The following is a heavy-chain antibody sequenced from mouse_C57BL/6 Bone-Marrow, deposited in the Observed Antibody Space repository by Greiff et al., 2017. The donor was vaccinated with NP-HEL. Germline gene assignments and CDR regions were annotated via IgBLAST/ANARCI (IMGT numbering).Heavy chain of an antibody. D-gene: IGHD2-5*01. CDR3: ARTDFNSNSRDY. CDR1: GYTFTSYW. Sequence: QVQLQQPGAELAKPGASVKMSCKASGYTFTSYWITWVKQRPGQGLEWIGEIYPGSGSTNYNEKFKGKATLTVDTSSSTAYMQLSSLTSEDSAVYFCARTDFNSNSRDYWGQGTTLTVSS. J-gene: IGHJ2*01. V-gene: IGHV1-55*01. CDR2: IYPGSGST.